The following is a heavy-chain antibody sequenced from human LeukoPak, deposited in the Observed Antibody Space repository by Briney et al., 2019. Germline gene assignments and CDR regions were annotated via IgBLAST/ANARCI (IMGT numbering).Heavy chain of an antibody. CDR1: GGSISSYY. D-gene: IGHD3-10*01. J-gene: IGHJ4*02. V-gene: IGHV4-4*07. CDR3: ARDEYYYGSGSYGFDY. CDR2: IYTSGST. Sequence: SETLSLTCTVSGGSISSYYWSWIRQPAGKGLEWIGRIYTSGSTNYNPSLKSRVTMSVDTSKNQFSLKLSSVTAADTAVYYCARDEYYYGSGSYGFDYWGQGTLVTVSS.